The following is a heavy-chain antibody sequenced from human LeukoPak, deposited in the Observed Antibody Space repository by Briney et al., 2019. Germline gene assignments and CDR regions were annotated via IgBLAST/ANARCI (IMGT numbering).Heavy chain of an antibody. D-gene: IGHD4-17*01. Sequence: GGSLRLSCAASGFTFSSYSMNWVRQAPGKGLEWVSYISSSSSTIYYADSVKGRFTISRDNAKSSLCLQMNSLRDEDTAVYYCARDSNYGGNYDYWGQGTLVTVSS. CDR2: ISSSSSTI. CDR3: ARDSNYGGNYDY. V-gene: IGHV3-48*02. CDR1: GFTFSSYS. J-gene: IGHJ4*02.